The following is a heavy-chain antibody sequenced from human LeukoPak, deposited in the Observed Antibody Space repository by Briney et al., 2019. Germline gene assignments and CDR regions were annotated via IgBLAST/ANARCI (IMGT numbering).Heavy chain of an antibody. CDR1: GGSVSSGDYY. V-gene: IGHV4-61*02. Sequence: PSETLSLTCTVSGGSVSSGDYYWTWIRQPAGKGLEWIGGIYTPGSPSYNPSLKSRVTISVDTSTNQFSLKLTSVSAADTAVYYCARDRGTTTARGVPSWFDPWGQGILVTVSS. CDR2: IYTPGSP. D-gene: IGHD3-10*01. J-gene: IGHJ5*02. CDR3: ARDRGTTTARGVPSWFDP.